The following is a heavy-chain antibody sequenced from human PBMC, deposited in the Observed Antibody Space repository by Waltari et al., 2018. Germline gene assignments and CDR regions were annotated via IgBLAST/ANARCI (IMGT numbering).Heavy chain of an antibody. CDR1: GGSISSSSYY. J-gene: IGHJ4*02. CDR3: ARVVVVITQKVDY. CDR2: IYYSGST. V-gene: IGHV4-39*01. Sequence: QLQLQESGPGLVKPSETLSLTCTVSGGSISSSSYYWGWIRQPPGKGLEWIGSIYYSGSTYYTPSLKSRVTISADTSKNQFSLKLSSVTAADTAVYYCARVVVVITQKVDYWGQGTLVTVSS. D-gene: IGHD3-22*01.